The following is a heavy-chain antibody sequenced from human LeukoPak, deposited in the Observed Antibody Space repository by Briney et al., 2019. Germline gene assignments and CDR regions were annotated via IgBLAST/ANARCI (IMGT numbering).Heavy chain of an antibody. CDR1: GLTFSTYG. Sequence: RTSLRLSCAASGLTFSTYGMHWVRQAPGKGLEWVAVISYDGSNKYYADSVKGRFTISRDNSKNTLFLQMNSLRAEDTVVYYCPRGRRVRAVMSIDAFDIWGQGTMVTVSS. CDR2: ISYDGSNK. V-gene: IGHV3-30*19. J-gene: IGHJ3*02. D-gene: IGHD1-26*01. CDR3: PRGRRVRAVMSIDAFDI.